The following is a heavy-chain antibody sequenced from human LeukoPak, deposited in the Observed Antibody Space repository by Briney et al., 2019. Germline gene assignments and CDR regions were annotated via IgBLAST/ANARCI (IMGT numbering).Heavy chain of an antibody. CDR2: IIPIFGTA. D-gene: IGHD6-13*01. Sequence: ASVKVSCKASGGTFSSYAISWVRQTPGQGLEWMGGIIPIFGTANYAQKFQGRVTITTDESTSTAYMELSSLRSEDTAVYYCANTLGGAAGTYYWGQGTLVTVSS. CDR1: GGTFSSYA. V-gene: IGHV1-69*05. CDR3: ANTLGGAAGTYY. J-gene: IGHJ4*02.